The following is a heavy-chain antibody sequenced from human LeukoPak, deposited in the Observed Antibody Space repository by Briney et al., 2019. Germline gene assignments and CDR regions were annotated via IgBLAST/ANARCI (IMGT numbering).Heavy chain of an antibody. D-gene: IGHD3-22*01. CDR2: INWNGGST. CDR3: ARGPHYYDSSGNAFDI. CDR1: GFTFDDYG. J-gene: IGHJ3*02. Sequence: GGSLRLSYAASGFTFDDYGMSWVRQAPGKGLEWVSGINWNGGSTGYADSVKGRFTISRDNAKNSLYLQMNSLRAEDTALYYCARGPHYYDSSGNAFDIWGQGTMVTVSS. V-gene: IGHV3-20*03.